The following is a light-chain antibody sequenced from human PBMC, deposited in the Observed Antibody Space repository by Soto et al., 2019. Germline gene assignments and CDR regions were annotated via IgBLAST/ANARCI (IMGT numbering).Light chain of an antibody. Sequence: QAVVTQPPSVSGAPGQRVTISCTGSSSNIGAGYDVHWYQQLPGTAPKLLMYGNTNRPSGVPDRFSGSKSGTSASLAITGLQAEDEADYYCQSHDSSLSGWVFGGGTKLTVL. CDR3: QSHDSSLSGWV. V-gene: IGLV1-40*01. CDR2: GNT. J-gene: IGLJ3*02. CDR1: SSNIGAGYD.